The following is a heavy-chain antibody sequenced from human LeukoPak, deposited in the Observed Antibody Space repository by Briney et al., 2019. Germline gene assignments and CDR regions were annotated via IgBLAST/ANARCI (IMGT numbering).Heavy chain of an antibody. D-gene: IGHD1-26*01. CDR3: ATPKRYSGSYYLSD. Sequence: SETLSLTCTVSGGSISSGSYYWSWIRQPAGKGLEWIGRIYTSGSTNYNPSLKSRVTISVDTSKNQFSLKLSSVTAADTAVYYCATPKRYSGSYYLSDWGQGTLVTVSS. CDR1: GGSISSGSYY. CDR2: IYTSGST. J-gene: IGHJ4*02. V-gene: IGHV4-61*02.